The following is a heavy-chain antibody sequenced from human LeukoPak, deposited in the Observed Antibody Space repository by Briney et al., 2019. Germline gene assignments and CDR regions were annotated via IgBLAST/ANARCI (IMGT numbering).Heavy chain of an antibody. V-gene: IGHV1-8*03. J-gene: IGHJ3*02. CDR1: GYTFTSYD. Sequence: GASVKVSCKTSGYTFTSYDINWVRQATGQGLEWMGWMNPNSGNTGYAQKFQGRVTITRNTSISTAYMELSSLRSEDTAVYYCAREPLRYYDSSGYPFPDYFDIWGQGTMVTVSS. CDR2: MNPNSGNT. D-gene: IGHD3-22*01. CDR3: AREPLRYYDSSGYPFPDYFDI.